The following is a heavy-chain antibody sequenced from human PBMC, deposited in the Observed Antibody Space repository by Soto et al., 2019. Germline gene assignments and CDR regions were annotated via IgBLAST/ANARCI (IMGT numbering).Heavy chain of an antibody. CDR3: AHSRCGGDCLQSYSSHYYYGMDV. D-gene: IGHD2-21*02. CDR1: GFSLSTGGVG. J-gene: IGHJ6*02. V-gene: IGHV2-5*02. Sequence: QITLKESGPSLVKPTQTLTLTCTFSGFSLSTGGVGVGWIRQPPGKALEWLALIYWDDDKRYSPSLRSRLTGTKDTSKHQVVLTRTNMDPVDTAPYYCAHSRCGGDCLQSYSSHYYYGMDVWGQGTTVTVSS. CDR2: IYWDDDK.